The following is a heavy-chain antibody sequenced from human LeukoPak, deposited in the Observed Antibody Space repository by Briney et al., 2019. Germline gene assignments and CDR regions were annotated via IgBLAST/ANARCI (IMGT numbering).Heavy chain of an antibody. V-gene: IGHV3-30-3*01. D-gene: IGHD3-22*01. CDR3: AREVDSSGYYLKGPFGY. J-gene: IGHJ4*02. CDR2: ISYDGSNK. CDR1: GFTFSSYA. Sequence: GRSLRLSCAASGFTFSSYAMRWVRQAPGKGLEWVAVISYDGSNKYYADSVKGRFTISRDNSKNTLYLQMNSLRAEDTAVYYCAREVDSSGYYLKGPFGYWGQGTLVTVSS.